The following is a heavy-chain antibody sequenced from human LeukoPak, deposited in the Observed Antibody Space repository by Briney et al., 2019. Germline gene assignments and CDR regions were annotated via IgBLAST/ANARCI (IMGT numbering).Heavy chain of an antibody. V-gene: IGHV1-46*01. CDR1: GYTFTSYY. CDR3: ARESSGYHDAFDI. D-gene: IGHD6-19*01. J-gene: IGHJ3*02. Sequence: ASVKVSCKASGYTFTSYYMHWVRQAPGQGLEWMGIINPSGGSTSYAQKFQGRVTMTRDMSTSTVYMELSSLRSEDTAVYYCARESSGYHDAFDIWGQGTMVTVSS. CDR2: INPSGGST.